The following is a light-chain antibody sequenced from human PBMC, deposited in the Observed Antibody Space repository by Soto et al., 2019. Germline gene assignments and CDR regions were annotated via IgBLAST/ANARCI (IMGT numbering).Light chain of an antibody. V-gene: IGKV3-15*01. Sequence: EIVLTQSPATLSLSPGERATLSCRASQSVSSNLAWYQQKPGQAPRLLIYGASTRATGIPARFSGSGSGTDFTLKISRVEAEDVGVYYCVQTIHWPWTFGQGTKV. CDR2: GAS. CDR1: QSVSSN. CDR3: VQTIHWPWT. J-gene: IGKJ1*01.